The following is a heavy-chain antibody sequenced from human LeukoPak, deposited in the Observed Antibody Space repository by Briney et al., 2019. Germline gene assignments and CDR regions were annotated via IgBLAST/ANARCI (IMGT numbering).Heavy chain of an antibody. Sequence: GGSLRPSCSASGFSFSNYAMYWVRQAPGKGLEWVANIKQGGSEKYYVDSVKGRFTISRDNAENSLYLQMNSLRAEDTAVYYCARDFGLRCSGGTCYSVYYYGMDVWGKGTTVTVSS. D-gene: IGHD2-15*01. CDR3: ARDFGLRCSGGTCYSVYYYGMDV. CDR2: IKQGGSEK. J-gene: IGHJ6*04. V-gene: IGHV3-7*03. CDR1: GFSFSNYA.